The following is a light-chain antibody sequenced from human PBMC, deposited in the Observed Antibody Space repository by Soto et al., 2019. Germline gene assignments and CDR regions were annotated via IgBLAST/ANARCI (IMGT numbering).Light chain of an antibody. V-gene: IGLV2-14*03. CDR1: SSDVGGYNF. CDR2: DVS. Sequence: QSALTQPASVSGSPGQSITFSCTGTSSDVGGYNFVSWYQQHPGKAPKLMIYDVSNRPSGVSNRFSGSKSGNTASLTISGLQAEDEADYYCGSYTSTDTVIFGGGTKLTVL. CDR3: GSYTSTDTVI. J-gene: IGLJ2*01.